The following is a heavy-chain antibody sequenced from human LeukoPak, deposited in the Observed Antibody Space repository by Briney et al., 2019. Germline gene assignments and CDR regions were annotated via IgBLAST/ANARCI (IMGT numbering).Heavy chain of an antibody. J-gene: IGHJ3*02. CDR3: ARHLSNYYDSSGYYFAFDI. V-gene: IGHV5-51*01. CDR2: IYPGDSDT. D-gene: IGHD3-22*01. CDR1: GYSFTTYW. Sequence: GESLKISCQGSGYSFTTYWIAWVRQMPGKGLEWMGIIYPGDSDTKYSPSFQGQVTISADKSISTAYLQWSSLKASDTAIYYCARHLSNYYDSSGYYFAFDIWGQGTMVTVSS.